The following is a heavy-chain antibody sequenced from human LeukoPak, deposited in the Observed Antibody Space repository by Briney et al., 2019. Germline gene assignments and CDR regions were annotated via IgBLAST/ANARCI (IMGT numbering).Heavy chain of an antibody. Sequence: SVKVSCKASGGTFSSYAISWVRQAPGQGLEWMGGIIPIFGTANYAQKFQGRVTITTDESTSTAYMELSSLRSEDTAVYYCARVGHVDGGLLFVHGAFDIWGQGTMVTVSS. D-gene: IGHD2-21*01. V-gene: IGHV1-69*05. J-gene: IGHJ3*02. CDR2: IIPIFGTA. CDR3: ARVGHVDGGLLFVHGAFDI. CDR1: GGTFSSYA.